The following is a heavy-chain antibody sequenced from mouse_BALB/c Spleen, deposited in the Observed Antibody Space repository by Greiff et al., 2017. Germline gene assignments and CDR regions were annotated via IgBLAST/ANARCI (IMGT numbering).Heavy chain of an antibody. V-gene: IGHV14-3*02. Sequence: EVQLQQSGAELVKPGASVKLSCTASGFNIKDTYMHWVKQRPEQGLEWIGRIDPANGNTKYDPKFQGKATITADTSSNTAYLPLSSLTSEDTAVYYCARTTPPARGFAYWGQGTLVTVSA. D-gene: IGHD1-1*01. J-gene: IGHJ3*01. CDR2: IDPANGNT. CDR3: ARTTPPARGFAY. CDR1: GFNIKDTY.